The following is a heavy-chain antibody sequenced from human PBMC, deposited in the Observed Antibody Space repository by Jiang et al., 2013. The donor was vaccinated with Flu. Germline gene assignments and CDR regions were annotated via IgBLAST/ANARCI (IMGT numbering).Heavy chain of an antibody. D-gene: IGHD5-18*01. J-gene: IGHJ3*02. CDR3: AREYSYGYDGWGAAFDI. CDR1: GDSVSSNSAA. V-gene: IGHV6-1*01. Sequence: QTLSLTCAISGDSVSSNSAAWNWIRQSPSRGLEWLGRTYYRSKWYNDYAVSVKSRITINPDTSKNQFSLQLNSVTPEDTAVYYCAREYSYGYDGWGAAFDIWGQGTMVTVSS. CDR2: TYYRSKWYN.